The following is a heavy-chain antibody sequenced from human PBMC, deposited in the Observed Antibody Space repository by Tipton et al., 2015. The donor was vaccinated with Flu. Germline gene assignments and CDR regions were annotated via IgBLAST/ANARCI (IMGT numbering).Heavy chain of an antibody. CDR1: GGSISSSSYY. D-gene: IGHD2-2*01. CDR3: ARHFVIVVVPAAKLTDAFDI. CDR2: IYYSGSI. V-gene: IGHV4-39*01. J-gene: IGHJ3*02. Sequence: TLSLTCTVSGGSISSSSYYWGWIRQPPGKGLEWIGSIYYSGSIYYNPSLKSRVTISVDTSKNQFSLKLSSVTAADTAVYYCARHFVIVVVPAAKLTDAFDIWGQGTMVTVSS.